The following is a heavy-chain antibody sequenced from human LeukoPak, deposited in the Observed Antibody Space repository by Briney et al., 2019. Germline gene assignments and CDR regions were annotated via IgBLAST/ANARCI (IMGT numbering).Heavy chain of an antibody. V-gene: IGHV4-59*08. J-gene: IGHJ4*02. CDR2: IYYSGNT. CDR1: GDSINDYY. Sequence: PSETLSLTCTVSGDSINDYYWTWIRQPPGKGLEWMGYIYYSGNTNYNPSLKSRVTISLDTSKNQFSLKRTSVTAADTAMYYCARRKAKTPNYFDYWGQGALVTVSS. CDR3: ARRKAKTPNYFDY.